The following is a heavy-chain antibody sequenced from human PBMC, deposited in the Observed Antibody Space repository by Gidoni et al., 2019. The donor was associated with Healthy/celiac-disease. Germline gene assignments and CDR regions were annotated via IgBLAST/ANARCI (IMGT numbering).Heavy chain of an antibody. CDR1: GFTFSDYY. CDR3: AREADCSSTSCQPNWFDP. J-gene: IGHJ5*02. D-gene: IGHD2-2*01. V-gene: IGHV3-11*06. Sequence: QVQLVESGGGLVKPGGSLRLSCAASGFTFSDYYMSWIRQAPGKGLEWVSYISSSSSYTNYADSVKGRFTISRDNAKNSLYLQMNSLRAEDTAVYYCAREADCSSTSCQPNWFDPWGQGTLVTVSS. CDR2: ISSSSSYT.